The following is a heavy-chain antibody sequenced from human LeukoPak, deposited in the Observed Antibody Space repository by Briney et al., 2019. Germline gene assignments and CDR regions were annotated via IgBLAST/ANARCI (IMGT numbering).Heavy chain of an antibody. CDR2: ILTSGTT. V-gene: IGHV4-4*09. D-gene: IGHD6-13*01. CDR1: GDSISNYF. J-gene: IGHJ3*01. CDR3: ARPYSSSAHGTFDL. Sequence: MPSETLFLTCTVSGDSISNYFWSWIRPPPGKGLEWIGYILTSGTTNYNPSLKSRVTISVDTSKNQFSLKLNSVTAADTAVYYCARPYSSSAHGTFDLWGPGTKVTVSS.